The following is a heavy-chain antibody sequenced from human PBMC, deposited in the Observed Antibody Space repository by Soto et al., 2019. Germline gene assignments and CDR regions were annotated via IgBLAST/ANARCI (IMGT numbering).Heavy chain of an antibody. J-gene: IGHJ5*02. D-gene: IGHD6-13*01. CDR1: GGSFSGYY. V-gene: IGHV4-34*01. CDR2: INHSGST. CDR3: AASSSWGFDP. Sequence: SETLSLTCAVYGGSFSGYYWSWIRQPPGKGLEWIGEINHSGSTNYNPSLKSRVTISVDTSKNQFSLKLSSVTAADTAVYYCAASSSWGFDPWGQGTLVTVSS.